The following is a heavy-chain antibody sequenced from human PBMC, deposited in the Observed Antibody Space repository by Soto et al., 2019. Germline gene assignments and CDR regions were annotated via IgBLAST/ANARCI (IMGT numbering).Heavy chain of an antibody. Sequence: QVQLVQSGAEVKKPGSSVKVSCKASGGTFSSYAISWVRQAPGQGLEWMGGIIPIFGTANYAQKFQGSVTITADESTSTAYMELSSLRSEDTAVYYCARYPLVTPDWPLDYWGQGTLVTVSS. CDR1: GGTFSSYA. CDR3: ARYPLVTPDWPLDY. D-gene: IGHD4-4*01. J-gene: IGHJ4*02. CDR2: IIPIFGTA. V-gene: IGHV1-69*01.